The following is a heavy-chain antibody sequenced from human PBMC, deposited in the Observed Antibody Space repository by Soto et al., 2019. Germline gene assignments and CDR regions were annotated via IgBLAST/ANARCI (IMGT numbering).Heavy chain of an antibody. D-gene: IGHD3-3*01. CDR2: INPHTGGT. V-gene: IGHV1-2*02. Sequence: SVKVSCKASGYTFTANYVHWVRQAPGQGLEWMGWINPHTGGTDYAQTFQGRVTMTRDTSISTAYMELSRLTSDDTAVYYCARYQYWSGYLDAWGKGTTVTVSS. J-gene: IGHJ6*04. CDR1: GYTFTANY. CDR3: ARYQYWSGYLDA.